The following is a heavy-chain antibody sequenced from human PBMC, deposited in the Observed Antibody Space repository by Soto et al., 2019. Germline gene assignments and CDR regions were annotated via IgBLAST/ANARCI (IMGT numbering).Heavy chain of an antibody. CDR2: IIPIFGTA. CDR3: ARVPSYDSSGYRPDAFDI. Sequence: QVQLVPSGAEVKKPGSSVKVSCKASGGTFSSYAIRWVLQAPGQGLEWMGGIIPIFGTANYAEKFQGRVTITADASANKASMELSSLRSEDTAVYYCARVPSYDSSGYRPDAFDIWGQGTMVTVSS. V-gene: IGHV1-69*12. CDR1: GGTFSSYA. J-gene: IGHJ3*02. D-gene: IGHD3-22*01.